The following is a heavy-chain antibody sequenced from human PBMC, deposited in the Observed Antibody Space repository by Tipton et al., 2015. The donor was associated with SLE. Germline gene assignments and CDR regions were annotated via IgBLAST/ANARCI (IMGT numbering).Heavy chain of an antibody. J-gene: IGHJ4*02. V-gene: IGHV3-66*02. Sequence: SLRLSCAASGFTVSSNYMSWVRQAPGKGLEWVSVIYSGGSTYYADSVKGRFTISRVNSKNTLYLQMNSLRAEDTAVYYCAREADYYDSSGFDYWGQGTLVTVSS. D-gene: IGHD3-22*01. CDR2: IYSGGST. CDR3: AREADYYDSSGFDY. CDR1: GFTVSSNY.